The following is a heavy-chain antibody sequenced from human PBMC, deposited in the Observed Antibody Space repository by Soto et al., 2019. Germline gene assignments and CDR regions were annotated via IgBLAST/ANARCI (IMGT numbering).Heavy chain of an antibody. Sequence: SLRLSCAASGFTFSDSYMSWIRQAPGKGLEWVSYISSSSTSSNYGDSVKGRFTISRDNAKNSLYLQMNSLRVEDTAVYYCATDNGGSFDYWGQGTLVTVSS. V-gene: IGHV3-11*05. D-gene: IGHD2-8*01. CDR1: GFTFSDSY. J-gene: IGHJ4*02. CDR2: ISSSSTSS. CDR3: ATDNGGSFDY.